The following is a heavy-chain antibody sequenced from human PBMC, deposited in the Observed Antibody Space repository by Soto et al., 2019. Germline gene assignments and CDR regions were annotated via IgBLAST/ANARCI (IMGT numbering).Heavy chain of an antibody. D-gene: IGHD3-22*01. J-gene: IGHJ3*02. CDR2: IYWDDDK. Sequence: QITLKESGPTLVKPTQTLTLTCTFSGFSLSTSGVGVGWIRQPPGKALEWLALIYWDDDKRYSPSLKSRLTLTKDTSXXQXVXXMTNMDPVDTATYYCAHRQGYYYDSSGYAGDAFDIWGQGTMVTVSS. CDR3: AHRQGYYYDSSGYAGDAFDI. CDR1: GFSLSTSGVG. V-gene: IGHV2-5*02.